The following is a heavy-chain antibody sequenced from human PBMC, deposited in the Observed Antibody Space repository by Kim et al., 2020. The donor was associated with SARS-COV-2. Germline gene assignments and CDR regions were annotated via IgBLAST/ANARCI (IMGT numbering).Heavy chain of an antibody. Sequence: GGSLRLSCAASGFTFSSYWMHWVRQAPGKGLVWVSRINSDGSSTSYADSVKGRFTISRDNAKNTLYLQMNSLRAEDTAVYYCAKGGRYSYGCFDYWGQGTLVTVSS. CDR3: AKGGRYSYGCFDY. D-gene: IGHD5-18*01. V-gene: IGHV3-74*01. CDR1: GFTFSSYW. CDR2: INSDGSST. J-gene: IGHJ4*02.